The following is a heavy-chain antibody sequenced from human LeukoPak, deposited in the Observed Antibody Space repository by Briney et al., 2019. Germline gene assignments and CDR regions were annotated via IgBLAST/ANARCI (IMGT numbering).Heavy chain of an antibody. Sequence: GESLKISCKVSGYSFASYCIGWVRQMPGKGLEWMGIIYPGDSGPTYSPSFQGQVTISVDKSISTAYLQWSSLQASDTAMYYCGMSGDRVPLQDDVFDVWGQGTMVTVST. V-gene: IGHV5-51*01. CDR2: IYPGDSGP. CDR1: GYSFASYC. CDR3: GMSGDRVPLQDDVFDV. J-gene: IGHJ3*01. D-gene: IGHD1-26*01.